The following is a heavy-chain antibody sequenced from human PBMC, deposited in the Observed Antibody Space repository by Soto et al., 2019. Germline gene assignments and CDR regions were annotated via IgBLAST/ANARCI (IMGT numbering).Heavy chain of an antibody. Sequence: SETLSLTCTVSGGSISSGGYYWSWIRQHPGKGLEWIGYIYYSGSTYYNPSLKSRVTISVDTSKNQFSLKLSSVTAADTAVYYCARDRYTDTAMVSGYFDYWGQGTLVTVSS. CDR1: GGSISSGGYY. J-gene: IGHJ4*02. D-gene: IGHD5-18*01. CDR3: ARDRYTDTAMVSGYFDY. CDR2: IYYSGST. V-gene: IGHV4-31*03.